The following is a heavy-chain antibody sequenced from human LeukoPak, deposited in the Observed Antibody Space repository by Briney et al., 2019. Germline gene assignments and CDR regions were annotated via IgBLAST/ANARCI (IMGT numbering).Heavy chain of an antibody. J-gene: IGHJ4*02. CDR3: ARGRLVRGVISYFDY. V-gene: IGHV3-7*01. D-gene: IGHD3-10*01. Sequence: PGGSLRLSCAASGFTFSSYWMSWVRQAPGKGLEWVANIKQDGSEKYYVDSVKGRFTISRDNAKNSLYLQMNSLRAEDTAVYYCARGRLVRGVISYFDYWGQGTLVTVSS. CDR1: GFTFSSYW. CDR2: IKQDGSEK.